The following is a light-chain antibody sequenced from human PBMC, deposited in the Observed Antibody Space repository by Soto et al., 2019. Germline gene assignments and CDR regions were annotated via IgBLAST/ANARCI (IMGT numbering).Light chain of an antibody. CDR3: QQYGTSPRM. V-gene: IGKV3-20*01. CDR1: QSVGNNY. CDR2: GTS. J-gene: IGKJ1*01. Sequence: EIVLTQSPGTLSLSPGERVTLSCRASQSVGNNYLAWYQQKPGQAPRLVIYGTSNRATGTPDRFSGSGSGTDFTLTISRLEPEDFAVYYCQQYGTSPRMFGQGTKVDIK.